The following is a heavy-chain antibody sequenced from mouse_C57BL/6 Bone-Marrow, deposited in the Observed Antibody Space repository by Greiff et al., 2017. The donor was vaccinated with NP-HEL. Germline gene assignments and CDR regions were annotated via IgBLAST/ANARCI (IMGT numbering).Heavy chain of an antibody. V-gene: IGHV5-9-1*02. CDR2: ISSGGDYI. CDR3: TRDRGRYYGIIFYAMDY. D-gene: IGHD1-1*01. Sequence: EVKLMESGEGLVKPGGSLKLSCAASGFTFSSYAMSWVRQTPEKRLEWVAYISSGGDYIYYADTVKGRFTISRDNARNTLYLQMSSLKSEDTAMYYCTRDRGRYYGIIFYAMDYWGQGNSVTASS. J-gene: IGHJ4*01. CDR1: GFTFSSYA.